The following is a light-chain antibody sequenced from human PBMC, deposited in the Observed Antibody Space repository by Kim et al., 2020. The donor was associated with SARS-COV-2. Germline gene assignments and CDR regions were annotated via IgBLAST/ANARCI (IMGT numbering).Light chain of an antibody. V-gene: IGKV3-20*01. CDR3: QQYGSSPPYT. CDR2: GAS. CDR1: QSVSSSY. J-gene: IGKJ2*01. Sequence: EIVLTQSPGTLSLSPGERATLSCRASQSVSSSYLAWYQQKPGQAPRLLIYGASSRATGIPDRFSGSGSGTDFTTTISRLEPEDFAVYFCQQYGSSPPYTFGQGTKLEI.